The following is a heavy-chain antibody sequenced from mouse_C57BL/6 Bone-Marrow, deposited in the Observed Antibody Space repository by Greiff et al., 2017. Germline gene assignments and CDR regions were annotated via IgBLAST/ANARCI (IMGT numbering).Heavy chain of an antibody. CDR1: GYTFTSYW. Sequence: QVQLQQPGAELVRPGSSVQLSCKASGYTFTSYWMHWVKQRPIQGLEWIGNIDPSDSETHYNQKFKDKATLTVDKSSSTAYMQLSSLTSEDSAVYYCLYDGFFSPGWGQGTTLTVSS. D-gene: IGHD2-3*01. CDR2: IDPSDSET. J-gene: IGHJ2*01. V-gene: IGHV1-52*01. CDR3: LYDGFFSPG.